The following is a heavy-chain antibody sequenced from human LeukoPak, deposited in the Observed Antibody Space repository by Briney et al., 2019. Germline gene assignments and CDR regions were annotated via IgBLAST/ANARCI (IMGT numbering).Heavy chain of an antibody. CDR3: ARGVRITIFGVAKTPYYYYYMDV. Sequence: SETLSLTCTVSGGSISSYYWSWIRQPAGKGLEWIGRIYTSGSTNYNPSLKSRVTMSVDTSKSQFSLKLSSVTAADTAVYYCARGVRITIFGVAKTPYYYYYMDVWGKGTTVTVSS. CDR1: GGSISSYY. J-gene: IGHJ6*03. D-gene: IGHD3-3*01. V-gene: IGHV4-4*07. CDR2: IYTSGST.